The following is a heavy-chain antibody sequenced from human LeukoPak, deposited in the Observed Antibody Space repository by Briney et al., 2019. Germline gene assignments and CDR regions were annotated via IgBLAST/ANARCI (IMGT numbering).Heavy chain of an antibody. Sequence: PSETLSLTCAVYGGSFSGYYWSWIRQPPGKGLEWIGEINHSGSTNYNPSLKSRVTISVDTSKNQFSLKLSSVTAADTAVYYCARASGLLWCGELLSEWYFDYWGQGTLVTVSS. CDR2: INHSGST. J-gene: IGHJ4*02. CDR1: GGSFSGYY. CDR3: ARASGLLWCGELLSEWYFDY. D-gene: IGHD3-10*01. V-gene: IGHV4-34*01.